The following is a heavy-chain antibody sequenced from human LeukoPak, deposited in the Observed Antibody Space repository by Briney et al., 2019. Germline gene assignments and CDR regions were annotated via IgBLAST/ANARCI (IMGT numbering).Heavy chain of an antibody. CDR1: EFTFSHFW. V-gene: IGHV3-7*01. Sequence: GSLRLSCAASEFTFSHFWMSWVRQAPGKGLEWVAYIKKTGSETYYVDSVKGRFTITRDNTRNSLFLQMYSLRAEDTAVYFCAREDGYCSGGNCYSYFDSWGQGTLVTVSS. CDR3: AREDGYCSGGNCYSYFDS. J-gene: IGHJ4*02. CDR2: IKKTGSET. D-gene: IGHD2-15*01.